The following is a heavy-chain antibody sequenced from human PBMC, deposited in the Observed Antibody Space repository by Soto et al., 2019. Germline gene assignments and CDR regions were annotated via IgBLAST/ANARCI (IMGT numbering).Heavy chain of an antibody. J-gene: IGHJ4*01. D-gene: IGHD3-22*01. CDR2: VHYTRST. V-gene: IGHV4-61*01. CDR1: GDSVTSDNYY. Sequence: LSLTCTVSGDSVTSDNYYLTWVRQSPGKGLEWIGYVHYTRSTNYNPSPKSRVTTSVDTSKNQFSLRLTSVTAADTAVYFCTTDNYDPSGYPYVDYWGQGTLVTVSS. CDR3: TTDNYDPSGYPYVDY.